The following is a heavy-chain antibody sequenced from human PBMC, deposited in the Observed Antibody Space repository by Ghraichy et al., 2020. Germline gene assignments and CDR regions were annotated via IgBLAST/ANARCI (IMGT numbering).Heavy chain of an antibody. D-gene: IGHD2-2*01. CDR2: INHTGST. CDR3: ARGGGVCSSTSCYGGEFDP. V-gene: IGHV4-34*01. J-gene: IGHJ5*02. Sequence: SETLSLTCAVYGGSFSGYYWSWIRQPPGKGLEWIGEINHTGSTNYNPSLKSRVTISVDTSKNQFSLKLSSVTAADTAVYYCARGGGVCSSTSCYGGEFDPWGQETPVSVSS. CDR1: GGSFSGYY.